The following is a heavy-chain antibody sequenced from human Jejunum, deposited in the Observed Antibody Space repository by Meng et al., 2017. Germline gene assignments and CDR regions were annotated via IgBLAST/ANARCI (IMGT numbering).Heavy chain of an antibody. V-gene: IGHV3-11*04. CDR1: GFSFSDYY. D-gene: IGHD2-15*01. CDR2: ISSTGSDI. Sequence: GESLKISCAASGFSFSDYYMSWIRQAPGKGHEWVSYISSTGSDINYADSVKGRFTISRDNAKNSLYLQMNSLRDEDTAVYYCARGGGYYFDYWGQGMLVPSPQ. CDR3: ARGGGYYFDY. J-gene: IGHJ4*02.